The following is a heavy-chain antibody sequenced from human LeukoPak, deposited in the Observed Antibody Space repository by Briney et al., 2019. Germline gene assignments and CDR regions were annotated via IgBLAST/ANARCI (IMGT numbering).Heavy chain of an antibody. CDR1: GLIFSTHW. J-gene: IGHJ4*02. CDR3: VRYRDGEYDF. V-gene: IGHV3-7*01. Sequence: PGGSLRLSCAGSGLIFSTHWMIWVRQAPGKGLEWVANIKQDGSEKYYVDSVKGRFTISRDNTKSSMYLEMNSLRAEDTAVYYCVRYRDGEYDFWGQGTLVTVSS. D-gene: IGHD4-17*01. CDR2: IKQDGSEK.